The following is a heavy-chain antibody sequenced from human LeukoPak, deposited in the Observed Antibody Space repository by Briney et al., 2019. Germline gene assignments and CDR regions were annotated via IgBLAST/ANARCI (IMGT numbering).Heavy chain of an antibody. V-gene: IGHV3-23*01. Sequence: GGSLRLXCDASGFTFSIYAMRWVRQGTGKGLESVSSITSSGEATYYADSVKGRFTISRDNSRYTLYLQMNSLRAEDTAVYYCAKDRPNYYHSNGHYYRRDGDSWGQGTLVTVSS. CDR1: GFTFSIYA. D-gene: IGHD3-22*01. CDR3: AKDRPNYYHSNGHYYRRDGDS. CDR2: ITSSGEAT. J-gene: IGHJ5*01.